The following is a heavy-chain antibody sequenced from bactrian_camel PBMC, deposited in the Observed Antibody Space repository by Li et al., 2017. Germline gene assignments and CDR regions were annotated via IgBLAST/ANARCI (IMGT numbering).Heavy chain of an antibody. CDR3: AAGRWYGGRCGEYSY. J-gene: IGHJ4*01. CDR2: INIDGGSA. D-gene: IGHD1*01. V-gene: IGHV3S25*01. Sequence: QLVESGGGSVQAGGSLRLSCAASEYIGSSNCMDWFRQAPGKARQEVASINIDGGSAYYVDPVEGRFTISQDTAKRTVYLQINSLKPEDTAMYYCAAGRWYGGRCGEYSYWGQGTQVTVS. CDR1: EYIGSSNC.